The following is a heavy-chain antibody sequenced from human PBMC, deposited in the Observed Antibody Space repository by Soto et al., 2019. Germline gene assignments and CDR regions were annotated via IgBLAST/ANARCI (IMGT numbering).Heavy chain of an antibody. D-gene: IGHD2-15*01. CDR1: GFTFSSYA. CDR3: AKDFRDEDIVVVVGATLGYFDL. CDR2: ISGSGGST. Sequence: EVQLLESGGGLVQPGGSLRLSCAASGFTFSSYAMSWVRQAPGKGLEWVSAISGSGGSTYYADSVKGRFTISRDNSKNTLYLQMNSLRAEDTAVYYCAKDFRDEDIVVVVGATLGYFDLWGRGTLVTVSS. J-gene: IGHJ2*01. V-gene: IGHV3-23*01.